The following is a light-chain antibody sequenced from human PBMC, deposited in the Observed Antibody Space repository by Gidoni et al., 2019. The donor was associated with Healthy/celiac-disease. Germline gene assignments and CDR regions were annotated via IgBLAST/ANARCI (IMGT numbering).Light chain of an antibody. Sequence: EIVLTQSPATLSLSPGERATLSCRASQSVSSYLAWYQQKPGQAPRLLIYDASNRATGIPARFSGSGSGTDSTLTISSLEPEDFAVYYCQQRRNWLTFGPGTKVDIK. CDR1: QSVSSY. CDR2: DAS. CDR3: QQRRNWLT. J-gene: IGKJ3*01. V-gene: IGKV3-11*01.